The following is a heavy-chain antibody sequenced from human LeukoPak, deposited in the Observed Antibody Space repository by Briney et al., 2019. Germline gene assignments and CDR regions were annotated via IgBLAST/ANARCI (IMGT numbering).Heavy chain of an antibody. V-gene: IGHV4-34*01. Sequence: PSETLSLTCTVSGGSFSGYYCTWIRQPPGKGLEWIGEINHSGSANYNPSLKSRVTISLDTSKNQFSLKLSSVTVADTAVYYCARGQGTVTTHWGQGTLVTVSS. CDR3: ARGQGTVTTH. CDR2: INHSGSA. D-gene: IGHD4-17*01. CDR1: GGSFSGYY. J-gene: IGHJ4*02.